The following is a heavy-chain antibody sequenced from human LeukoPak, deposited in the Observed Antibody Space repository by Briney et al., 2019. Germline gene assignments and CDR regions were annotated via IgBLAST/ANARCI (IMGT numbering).Heavy chain of an antibody. CDR2: IYHSVSS. J-gene: IGHJ3*02. D-gene: IGHD5-18*01. CDR3: APKTPRSGHSYGYRDAFDI. Sequence: SETLSLTCTVPGGSTSSYYWSSIRQPPGKGLEWMGNIYHSVSSNYNPSLKSRVTIPVDTSKHQFSRNLSSVTAADRALYYFAPKTPRSGHSYGYRDAFDIWGQGTMVTVSS. CDR1: GGSTSSYY. V-gene: IGHV4-59*01.